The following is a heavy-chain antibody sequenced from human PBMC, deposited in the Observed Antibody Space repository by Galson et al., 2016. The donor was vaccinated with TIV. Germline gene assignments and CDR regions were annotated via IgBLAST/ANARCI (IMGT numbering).Heavy chain of an antibody. CDR3: RRPSSSAYYGRDV. Sequence: SLRLSCAASGFIFSDFYMSWVRQAPGKGLEWISYVSGSGTTTYYADSVQGRITVSRDNAQNSLRLEMNRLRLDDTAVYYCRRPSSSAYYGRDVWGPGTTVTVSS. J-gene: IGHJ6*02. CDR2: VSGSGTTT. V-gene: IGHV3-11*01. CDR1: GFIFSDFY. D-gene: IGHD6-6*01.